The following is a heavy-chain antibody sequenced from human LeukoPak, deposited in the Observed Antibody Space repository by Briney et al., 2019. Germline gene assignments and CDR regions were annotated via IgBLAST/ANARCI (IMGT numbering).Heavy chain of an antibody. V-gene: IGHV4-59*01. CDR1: GASFSNDY. D-gene: IGHD3-16*01. CDR3: ARASEGIGYFDT. J-gene: IGHJ4*02. CDR2: NNGRT. Sequence: SETLSLTCTVSGASFSNDYWSWVRQPPGKGLEWIGYNNGRTNYSPSLKSRITMSIDTSQNQFSLKLSSVTAADTAVYYCARASEGIGYFDTWGRGSLVTVSS.